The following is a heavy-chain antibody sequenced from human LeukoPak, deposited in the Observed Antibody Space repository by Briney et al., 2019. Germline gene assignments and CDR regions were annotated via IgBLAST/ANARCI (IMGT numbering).Heavy chain of an antibody. CDR3: ARVYELPNWFDP. CDR2: INHSGST. J-gene: IGHJ5*02. V-gene: IGHV4-34*01. CDR1: GGSFSGYY. D-gene: IGHD1-26*01. Sequence: SETLSLTCAVYGGSFSGYYWSWIRQPPGKGLEWIGEINHSGSTYYNPSLKSRVTISVDRSKNQFSLKLSSVTAADTAVYYCARVYELPNWFDPWGQGTLVTVSS.